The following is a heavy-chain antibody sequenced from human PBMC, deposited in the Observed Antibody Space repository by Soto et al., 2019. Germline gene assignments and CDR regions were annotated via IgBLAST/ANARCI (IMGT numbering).Heavy chain of an antibody. Sequence: GESLKISCKGSGYSFTSYWISWVRQMPGKGLEWVGMIDPSDSYTNYSPSFQGHVTISADKSISTAYLQWSSLKASDTAMYYCARSSKIAVADHDAFDIWGQGTMVTVSS. V-gene: IGHV5-10-1*01. J-gene: IGHJ3*02. CDR2: IDPSDSYT. CDR1: GYSFTSYW. D-gene: IGHD6-19*01. CDR3: ARSSKIAVADHDAFDI.